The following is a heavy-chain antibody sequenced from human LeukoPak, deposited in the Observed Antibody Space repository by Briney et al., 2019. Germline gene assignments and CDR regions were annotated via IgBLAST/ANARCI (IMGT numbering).Heavy chain of an antibody. J-gene: IGHJ4*02. CDR1: GGSISSGGYY. D-gene: IGHD3-22*01. Sequence: SETLSLTCTVSGGSISSGGYYWSWIRQHPGKGLEWIGYIYYSGSTYYNPSLKSRVTISVYTSKNQFSLKLSSVTAADTAVYYCARDSPEYYDSSGYYRFDYWGQGTLVTVSS. CDR2: IYYSGST. V-gene: IGHV4-31*03. CDR3: ARDSPEYYDSSGYYRFDY.